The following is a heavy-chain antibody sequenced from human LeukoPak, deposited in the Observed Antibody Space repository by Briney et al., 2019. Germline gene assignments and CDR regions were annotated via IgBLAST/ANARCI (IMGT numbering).Heavy chain of an antibody. D-gene: IGHD3-22*01. CDR3: AKAAYDSSGSWYYFDY. CDR2: IHYDGRNQ. CDR1: GFNFRGYG. Sequence: TGGSLRLSCAAPGFNFRGYGMHWVRQAPGKGLEWVTFIHYDGRNQYYADSVKGRFTISRDNSKNTLYLQMNSLRPEDTAVYYCAKAAYDSSGSWYYFDYWGQGTLVTVSS. J-gene: IGHJ4*02. V-gene: IGHV3-30*02.